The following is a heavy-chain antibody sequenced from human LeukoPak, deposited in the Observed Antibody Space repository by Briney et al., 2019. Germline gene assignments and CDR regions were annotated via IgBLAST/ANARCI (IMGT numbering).Heavy chain of an antibody. CDR2: VSSGSSTI. D-gene: IGHD4-23*01. CDR1: GFTFSDYY. CDR3: ARGRLGTVVTEFDY. V-gene: IGHV3-11*04. Sequence: PGGSLRLSCAASGFTFSDYYMSWIRQAPGKALEWVSYVSSGSSTIYYADSVKGRFTVSRDNGKRSLYLHMNSLRAEDTAMYYCARGRLGTVVTEFDYWGQGALVTVSS. J-gene: IGHJ4*02.